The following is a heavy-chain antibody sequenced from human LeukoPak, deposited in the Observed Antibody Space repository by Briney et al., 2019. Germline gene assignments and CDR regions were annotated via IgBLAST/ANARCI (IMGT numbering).Heavy chain of an antibody. Sequence: PSETLSLTCTVSGGSTGSDYWSWIRQPPGKGLEWIAYVYYSGVTSYNPSLKSRVAISIDTSKNQFSLNLSSVTAADTAVYYCAREHQYSSSWYNWFDPWGQGTLVTVSS. CDR1: GGSTGSDY. CDR3: AREHQYSSSWYNWFDP. D-gene: IGHD6-13*01. V-gene: IGHV4-59*12. CDR2: VYYSGVT. J-gene: IGHJ5*02.